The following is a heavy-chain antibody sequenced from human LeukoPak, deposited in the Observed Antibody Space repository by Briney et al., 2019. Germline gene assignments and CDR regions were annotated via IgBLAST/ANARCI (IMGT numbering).Heavy chain of an antibody. CDR2: IYSGGST. CDR3: ARGIAAAALDY. J-gene: IGHJ4*02. CDR1: GFTVSSNY. D-gene: IGHD6-13*01. Sequence: GGSLRLSCAASGFTVSSNYMSWVRQAPGKGLEWVSVIYSGGSTYYADSVKGRFTISRDNSKNTLYLQMNSLRAEDTAVYYCARGIAAAALDYWGQGTLVTVSS. V-gene: IGHV3-66*01.